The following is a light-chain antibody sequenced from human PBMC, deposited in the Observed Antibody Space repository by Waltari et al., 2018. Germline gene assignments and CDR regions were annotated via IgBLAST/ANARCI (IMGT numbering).Light chain of an antibody. J-gene: IGKJ4*01. CDR3: QQSDSLPLT. CDR1: QTINKS. CDR2: VIS. V-gene: IGKV1-39*01. Sequence: DIQMTQSPSSLSASVGDRVTITCRESQTINKSLNVYQKKPGRAPKVLISVISYLHTGVPSRFSGSGSGTDFTLTISSLQPEDFATYYCQQSDSLPLTFGGGTKVEIK.